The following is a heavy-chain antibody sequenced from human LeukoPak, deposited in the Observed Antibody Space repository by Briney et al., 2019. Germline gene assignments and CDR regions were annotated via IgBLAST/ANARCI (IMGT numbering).Heavy chain of an antibody. CDR3: AKSSSGWVREIDY. CDR2: INPSGGST. CDR1: GYTFTSYY. J-gene: IGHJ4*02. Sequence: GASVKVSCKASGYTFTSYYMHWVRQAPGQGLEWMGIINPSGGSTSYAQKFQGRVTMTRDTSTSTVYMELSSLRSEDTAVYYCAKSSSGWVREIDYWAREPWSPSPQ. D-gene: IGHD6-19*01. V-gene: IGHV1-46*01.